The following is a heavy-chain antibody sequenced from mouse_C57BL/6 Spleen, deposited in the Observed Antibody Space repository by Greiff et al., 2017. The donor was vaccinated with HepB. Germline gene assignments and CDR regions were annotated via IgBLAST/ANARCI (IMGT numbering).Heavy chain of an antibody. D-gene: IGHD1-1*01. V-gene: IGHV1-26*01. CDR1: GYTFTDYY. CDR3: ARGLYYYGSSYFDY. J-gene: IGHJ2*01. Sequence: EVQLQQSGPELVKPGASVKISCKASGYTFTDYYMNWVKQSHGKSLEWIGDINPNNGGTSYNQKFKDKATLTVDKSSSTAYMELRSLTSEDSAVYYCARGLYYYGSSYFDYWGQGTTLTVSS. CDR2: INPNNGGT.